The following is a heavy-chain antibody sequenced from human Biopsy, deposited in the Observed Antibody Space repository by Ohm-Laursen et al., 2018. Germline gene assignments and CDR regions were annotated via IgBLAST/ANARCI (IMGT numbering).Heavy chain of an antibody. CDR2: ISHTGYT. V-gene: IGHV4-59*11. CDR1: GGSFTGHY. Sequence: PSETLSLTCTVSGGSFTGHYWTWTRQPPGKGLEWIGHISHTGYTSYKSSLKSRVTISLDASRKHFSLRLTSLAAADTAVYYCARGSNEYGGLYFPHWGQGTLVTVSS. J-gene: IGHJ1*01. CDR3: ARGSNEYGGLYFPH. D-gene: IGHD4-23*01.